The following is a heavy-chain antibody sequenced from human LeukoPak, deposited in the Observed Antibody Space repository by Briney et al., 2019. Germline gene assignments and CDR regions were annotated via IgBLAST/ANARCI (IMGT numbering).Heavy chain of an antibody. D-gene: IGHD6-13*01. CDR3: ARNSDRSSAYYYGMDV. CDR2: INPSGGST. Sequence: GASVKVSCKASGYTFTSYYMHWVRQAPGQGLEWMGIINPSGGSTSYAQKFQGRVTMTRDTSTSTVYMELSSLRSEDTAVYYCARNSDRSSAYYYGMDVWGQGTTVTVSS. CDR1: GYTFTSYY. V-gene: IGHV1-46*01. J-gene: IGHJ6*02.